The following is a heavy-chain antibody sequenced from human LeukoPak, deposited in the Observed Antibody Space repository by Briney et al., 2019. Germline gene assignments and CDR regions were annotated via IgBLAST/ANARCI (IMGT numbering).Heavy chain of an antibody. J-gene: IGHJ6*03. V-gene: IGHV3-23*01. CDR2: VSDSGTST. CDR1: GFTFSDYA. D-gene: IGHD6-19*01. CDR3: AKPYSSGWSPYYHYYMDV. Sequence: GGSLRLSCEVSGFTFSDYAMTWVRQALGKGLEWVSSVSDSGTSTYYADSVKGRFTISRDNSKNTLYLQMSTLRAEDTAVYFCAKPYSSGWSPYYHYYMDVWGTETTVTVSS.